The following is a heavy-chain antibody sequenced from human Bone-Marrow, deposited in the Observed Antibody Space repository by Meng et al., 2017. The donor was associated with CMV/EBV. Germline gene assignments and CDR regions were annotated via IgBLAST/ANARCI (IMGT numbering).Heavy chain of an antibody. D-gene: IGHD3-10*01. J-gene: IGHJ5*02. CDR3: GRGSGSYQGS. CDR2: INGDGSST. CDR1: GFAFSTFW. V-gene: IGHV3-74*01. Sequence: LVCAASGFAFSTFWMHWVRQVPGKGLVWVSRINGDGSSTSYADSVNGRFTISRDNAKNTLFLQMDSLRAEDSAVYYCGRGSGSYQGSWGKGTLVTVSS.